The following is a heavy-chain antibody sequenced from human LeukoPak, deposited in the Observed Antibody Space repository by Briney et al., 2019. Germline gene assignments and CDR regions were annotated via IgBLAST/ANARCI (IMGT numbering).Heavy chain of an antibody. CDR2: IYYSGST. J-gene: IGHJ6*03. CDR3: ARAPVASSSWYGVRGYYMDV. D-gene: IGHD6-13*01. Sequence: SETLSLTCTVSGGSISSDSCYWGWIRQSPGKGLEWIGSIYYSGSTYYKTSLKSRVTISVDTSKNQFSLKLSSVTAADTAVYYCARAPVASSSWYGVRGYYMDVWGKGTTVTISS. CDR1: GGSISSDSCY. V-gene: IGHV4-39*07.